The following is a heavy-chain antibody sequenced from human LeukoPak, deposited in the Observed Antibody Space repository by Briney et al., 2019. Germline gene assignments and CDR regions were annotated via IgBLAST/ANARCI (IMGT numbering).Heavy chain of an antibody. Sequence: ASVKVSCKASGYTFTGYYMHWVRQAPGQGLEWMGRISPNSGGTDYAQKFQGRVTMTRDTSISTAYMELSRLRSDDTAVYYCASSSGYSDAFDIWGQGTMVTVSS. D-gene: IGHD3-3*01. CDR3: ASSSGYSDAFDI. CDR2: ISPNSGGT. J-gene: IGHJ3*02. V-gene: IGHV1-2*06. CDR1: GYTFTGYY.